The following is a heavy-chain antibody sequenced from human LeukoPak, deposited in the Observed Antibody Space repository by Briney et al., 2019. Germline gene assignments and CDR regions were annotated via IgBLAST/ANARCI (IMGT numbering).Heavy chain of an antibody. Sequence: GASVKVSCKASGYTFTSYGISWVRQAPGQGLEWMGWVTADNGNTKNAQKFQGRVTMTADTSTSTAYMELRSLRSDDTAVYYCARERSGQSPFYFYYYMDVWGKGTTVTVSS. D-gene: IGHD5-12*01. CDR3: ARERSGQSPFYFYYYMDV. J-gene: IGHJ6*03. CDR1: GYTFTSYG. V-gene: IGHV1-18*01. CDR2: VTADNGNT.